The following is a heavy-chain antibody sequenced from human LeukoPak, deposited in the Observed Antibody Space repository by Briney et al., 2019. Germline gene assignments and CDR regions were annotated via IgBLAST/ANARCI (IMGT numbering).Heavy chain of an antibody. V-gene: IGHV4-59*01. Sequence: PSETLSLTCTVSGGSISSYYWSWIRQPPGKGLEWIGYIYYSGSTNYNPSLKSRVTISVDASKNRFSLKMSSMTAADTAVYYCARAQGYSSGWDFQHWGQGTLVTVSS. CDR1: GGSISSYY. J-gene: IGHJ1*01. CDR3: ARAQGYSSGWDFQH. CDR2: IYYSGST. D-gene: IGHD6-19*01.